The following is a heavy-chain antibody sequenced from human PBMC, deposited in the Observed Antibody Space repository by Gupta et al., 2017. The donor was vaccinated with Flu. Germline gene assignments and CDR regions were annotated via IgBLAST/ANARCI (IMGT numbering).Heavy chain of an antibody. Sequence: GLEWVGRTRNKANGYTTEYAASVKGRFTVSRDDSKNSVYLQMNSLKTEDTAVYYCASGYCSGGTCYSPPGAYWGQGTLVTVSS. CDR2: TRNKANGYTT. V-gene: IGHV3-72*01. CDR3: ASGYCSGGTCYSPPGAY. J-gene: IGHJ4*02. D-gene: IGHD2-15*01.